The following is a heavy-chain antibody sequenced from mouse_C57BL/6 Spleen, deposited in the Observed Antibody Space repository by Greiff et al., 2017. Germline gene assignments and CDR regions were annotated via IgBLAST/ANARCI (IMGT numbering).Heavy chain of an antibody. CDR3: ARRAYDVYYDYFDY. J-gene: IGHJ2*01. D-gene: IGHD2-3*01. Sequence: EVQLQQSGPELVKPGASVKIPCKASGYTFTDYNMDWVKQSHGKSLEWIGDINPNNGGTIYNQKFKGKATLTVDKSSSTAYIELRSLTSEDTAVYDCARRAYDVYYDYFDYWGQGTTLTVSS. CDR2: INPNNGGT. V-gene: IGHV1-18*01. CDR1: GYTFTDYN.